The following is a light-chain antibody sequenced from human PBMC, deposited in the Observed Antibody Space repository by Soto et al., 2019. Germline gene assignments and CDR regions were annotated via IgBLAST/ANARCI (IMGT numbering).Light chain of an antibody. CDR2: INSDGSH. CDR1: SGHSNYA. Sequence: QLVLTQSPSASASLGASVKLTCTLSSGHSNYAIAWHQQQSEKGPRYLMKINSDGSHSKGDGIPDHFSGSSSGAERYLTISSVQSEDEADYYCQTWGSGIVVFGGGTKLTVL. V-gene: IGLV4-69*01. J-gene: IGLJ2*01. CDR3: QTWGSGIVV.